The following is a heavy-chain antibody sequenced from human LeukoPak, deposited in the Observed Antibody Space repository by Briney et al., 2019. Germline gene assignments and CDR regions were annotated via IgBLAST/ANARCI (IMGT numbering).Heavy chain of an antibody. CDR3: ARDQSSSSWYTYYMDV. Sequence: PSETLSLTCTVSGGSISSSSYYWGWIRQPPGKGLEWVSYISSSGSTIYYADSVKGRFTISRDNAKNSLYLQMNSLRAEDTAVYYCARDQSSSSWYTYYMDVWGKGTTVTVSS. CDR2: ISSSGSTI. V-gene: IGHV3-11*04. D-gene: IGHD6-13*01. CDR1: GGSISSSSYY. J-gene: IGHJ6*03.